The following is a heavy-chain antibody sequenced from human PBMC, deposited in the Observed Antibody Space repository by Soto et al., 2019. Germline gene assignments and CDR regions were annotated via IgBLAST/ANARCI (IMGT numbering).Heavy chain of an antibody. J-gene: IGHJ4*02. V-gene: IGHV1-3*01. CDR3: ARGGYFDGSNYLAY. CDR2: INPGNGNT. CDR1: GYTFTSYG. Sequence: PSLTLSCKASGYTFTSYGINWVRQAPGRGLEWMGWINPGNGNTKYSQQFQGRVIIDRDTSASTAYMELSSLRSEDTAVYYCARGGYFDGSNYLAYWGLGIPVTVS. D-gene: IGHD3-22*01.